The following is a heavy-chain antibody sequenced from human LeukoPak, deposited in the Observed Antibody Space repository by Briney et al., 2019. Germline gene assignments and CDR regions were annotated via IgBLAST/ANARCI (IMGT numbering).Heavy chain of an antibody. CDR3: ARGDGDYDFWSGYGNHNWFDP. CDR1: GGSISSGSYY. CDR2: IYTSGST. V-gene: IGHV4-61*02. J-gene: IGHJ5*02. Sequence: SETLSLTCTVSGGSISSGSYYWSWIRQPAGKGLEWIGRIYTSGSTNYNPSLKSRVTISVDTSKNQLSLKLSSVTAADTAVYYCARGDGDYDFWSGYGNHNWFDPWGQGTLVTVSS. D-gene: IGHD3-3*01.